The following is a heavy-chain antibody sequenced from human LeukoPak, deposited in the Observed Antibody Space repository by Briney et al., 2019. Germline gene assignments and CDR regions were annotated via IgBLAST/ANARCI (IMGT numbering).Heavy chain of an antibody. Sequence: SQTLSLTCAISGDSVSSNSAAWNWIRQSPSRGLEWLGRTYYRSKWYNDYAVSVKSRITINPDTSKNQFSLQLNSVTPEDTAVYYCVRDGGDKTAHYGDQFDQWGQGTVVTVSS. CDR1: GDSVSSNSAA. CDR2: TYYRSKWYN. J-gene: IGHJ4*02. V-gene: IGHV6-1*01. D-gene: IGHD3-9*01. CDR3: VRDGGDKTAHYGDQFDQ.